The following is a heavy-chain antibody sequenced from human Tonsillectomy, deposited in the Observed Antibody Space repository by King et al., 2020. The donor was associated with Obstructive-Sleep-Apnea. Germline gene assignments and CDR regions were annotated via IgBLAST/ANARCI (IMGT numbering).Heavy chain of an antibody. CDR1: GFTFSSYA. CDR3: SREYNYDSSGYWPYFDY. Sequence: VQLVESGGGLVQPGGSLRLSCAASGFTFSSYAMQWVRQAPGKGLEYVLDLSSYGGSTFYADSVKGRFSISRDNSKNTLYLQMGSLGAEDMAVYNCSREYNYDSSGYWPYFDYWGQGTLVTVSS. D-gene: IGHD3-22*01. J-gene: IGHJ4*02. CDR2: LSSYGGST. V-gene: IGHV3-64*07.